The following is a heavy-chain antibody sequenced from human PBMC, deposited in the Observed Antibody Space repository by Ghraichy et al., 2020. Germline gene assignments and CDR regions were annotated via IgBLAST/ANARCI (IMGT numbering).Heavy chain of an antibody. CDR1: GFTLSDYW. J-gene: IGHJ4*02. V-gene: IGHV3-7*04. D-gene: IGHD4-23*01. CDR2: IQQDGSEK. Sequence: GGSLRLSCAASGFTLSDYWMNWVRQAPGKGPEWVAIIQQDGSEKHYVDSVKGRFTISRDNAKNSLHLQMNSLRVDDTAVYYCARASRWVIDYWGQGNLVTGAS. CDR3: ARASRWVIDY.